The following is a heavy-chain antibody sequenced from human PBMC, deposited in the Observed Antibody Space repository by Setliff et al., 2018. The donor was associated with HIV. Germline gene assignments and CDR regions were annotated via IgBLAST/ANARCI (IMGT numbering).Heavy chain of an antibody. CDR1: GGSFNDYY. J-gene: IGHJ1*01. V-gene: IGHV4-34*01. CDR2: INHSGST. Sequence: SETLSLTCAVYGGSFNDYYWSWIRQPPGKGLEWIGEINHSGSTNYNPSLKSRVTISIDTSKNQFSLKLNSVTAADTAVYYCARDGRHDRNRWYVTHQYFKYWGQGTLVTSPQ. D-gene: IGHD2-15*01. CDR3: ARDGRHDRNRWYVTHQYFKY.